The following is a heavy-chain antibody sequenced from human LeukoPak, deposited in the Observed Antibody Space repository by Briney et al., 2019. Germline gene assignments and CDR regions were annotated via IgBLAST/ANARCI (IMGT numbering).Heavy chain of an antibody. D-gene: IGHD6-19*01. CDR2: VYNSGNT. CDR3: ARDQGAGPSDDAFDI. J-gene: IGHJ3*02. Sequence: PSETLSLTCTVSGGSISFYYWSWIRQPAGKGLEWIGRVYNSGNTNYNPSLKSRVTMSVDTSKNHFSLRLNSVTAADTAVYYCARDQGAGPSDDAFDIWGQGTMVTVSS. CDR1: GGSISFYY. V-gene: IGHV4-4*07.